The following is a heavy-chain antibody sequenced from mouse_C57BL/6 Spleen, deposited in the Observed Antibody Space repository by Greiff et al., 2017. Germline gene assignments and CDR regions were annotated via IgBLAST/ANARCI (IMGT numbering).Heavy chain of an antibody. Sequence: DVTLVESGGGLVKPGGSLKLSCAASGFTFSDYGMHWVRQAPEKGLEWVAYISSGSSTIYYADTVKGRFTISRDNAKNTLFLQMTSLRSEDTAMYYCARGPIYYGNSYYFDYWGQGTTLTVSS. CDR2: ISSGSSTI. CDR3: ARGPIYYGNSYYFDY. J-gene: IGHJ2*01. CDR1: GFTFSDYG. V-gene: IGHV5-17*01. D-gene: IGHD2-1*01.